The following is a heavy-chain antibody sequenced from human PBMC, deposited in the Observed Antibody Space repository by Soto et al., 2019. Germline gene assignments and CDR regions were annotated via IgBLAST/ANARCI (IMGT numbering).Heavy chain of an antibody. V-gene: IGHV1-8*01. J-gene: IGHJ6*03. Sequence: ASVKVSCKASGYTFTSYDINWVRQATGQGLEWMGWMNPNSGNTGYAQKFQGRVTMTRNTSISTAYMELSSLRSEDTAVYYCARGRGVTYSYYYYYMDVWGKGTTVTISS. CDR1: GYTFTSYD. D-gene: IGHD2-21*02. CDR2: MNPNSGNT. CDR3: ARGRGVTYSYYYYYMDV.